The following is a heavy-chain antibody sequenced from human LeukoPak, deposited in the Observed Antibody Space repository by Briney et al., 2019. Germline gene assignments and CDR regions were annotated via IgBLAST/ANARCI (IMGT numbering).Heavy chain of an antibody. D-gene: IGHD3-10*01. Sequence: SETLSLTCAVYGGSFSGYYWSWIRQPPGKGLEWIGEINNSGSTNYNPSLKSRVTISVDTSKNQFSLKLSSVTAADTAVYYCARERLLLWFGELHYDYYMDVWGKGTTVTISS. CDR2: INNSGST. J-gene: IGHJ6*03. CDR3: ARERLLLWFGELHYDYYMDV. CDR1: GGSFSGYY. V-gene: IGHV4-34*01.